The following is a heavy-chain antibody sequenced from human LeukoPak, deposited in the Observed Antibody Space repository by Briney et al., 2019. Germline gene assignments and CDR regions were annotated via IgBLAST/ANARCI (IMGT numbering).Heavy chain of an antibody. CDR3: ASHYYYGSGSYYDKWSFDY. V-gene: IGHV4-39*01. CDR1: GGSISSSSYY. D-gene: IGHD3-10*01. J-gene: IGHJ4*02. CDR2: IYYSGST. Sequence: SETLSLTCTVSGGSISSSSYYWGWIRQPPGKGLEWIGSIYYSGSTYYNPSLKSRVTISVDTSKNQFSLKLSSVTAADTAVYYCASHYYYGSGSYYDKWSFDYWGQGTLVTVS.